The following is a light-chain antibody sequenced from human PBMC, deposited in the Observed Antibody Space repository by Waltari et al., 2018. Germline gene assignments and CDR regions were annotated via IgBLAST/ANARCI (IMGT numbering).Light chain of an antibody. V-gene: IGKV1-8*01. J-gene: IGKJ1*01. Sequence: AIRMTQSPSSLSASTGDRVTITCRASQGISRYLAWYQQKPGKAPNLLNYAASTLQSGVPSRFSGSGSGTDFTLTISCLQSEDFATYYCQQYYSYPWTFGQGTKVEIK. CDR2: AAS. CDR1: QGISRY. CDR3: QQYYSYPWT.